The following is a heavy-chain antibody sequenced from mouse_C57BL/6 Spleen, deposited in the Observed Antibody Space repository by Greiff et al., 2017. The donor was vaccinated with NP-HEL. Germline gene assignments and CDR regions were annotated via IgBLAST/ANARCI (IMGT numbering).Heavy chain of an antibody. Sequence: QVHVKQSGAELVRPGSSVKLSCKASGYTFTSYWMHWVKQRPIQGLEWIGNIDPSDSETHYNQKFKDKATLTVDKSSSTAYMQLSSLTSEDSAVYYCARRAYYSNAMDYWGQGTSVTVSS. D-gene: IGHD2-5*01. CDR1: GYTFTSYW. J-gene: IGHJ4*01. V-gene: IGHV1-52*01. CDR2: IDPSDSET. CDR3: ARRAYYSNAMDY.